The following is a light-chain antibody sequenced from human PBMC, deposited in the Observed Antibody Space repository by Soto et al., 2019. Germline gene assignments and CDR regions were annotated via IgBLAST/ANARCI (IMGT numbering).Light chain of an antibody. CDR3: QHRSIWPLCT. V-gene: IGKV3-11*01. J-gene: IGKJ3*01. Sequence: EIVLTQSPASLSLSPGERATLSFMASQSVSSYLAWYQQKPGQAPRLLIYDASNRATAIPARFSGRGSGPDFTLTISSLEAEDLAAYYCQHRSIWPLCTFGPGTKVDIK. CDR2: DAS. CDR1: QSVSSY.